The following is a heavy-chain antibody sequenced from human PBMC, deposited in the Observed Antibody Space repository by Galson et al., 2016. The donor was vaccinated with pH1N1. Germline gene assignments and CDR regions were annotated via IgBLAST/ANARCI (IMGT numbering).Heavy chain of an antibody. CDR1: GFTFSSDW. CDR3: ARVTVHSVAYWGNYYYYMDV. D-gene: IGHD3-16*01. CDR2: IKQDGGET. J-gene: IGHJ6*03. V-gene: IGHV3-7*01. Sequence: SLRLSCAASGFTFSSDWMNWVRQAPGKGLEWVANIKQDGGETYYVDSVKGRFTISRDNAKNSLYLQMNSLRVEDTAVYYCARVTVHSVAYWGNYYYYMDVWGQGTSVTVSS.